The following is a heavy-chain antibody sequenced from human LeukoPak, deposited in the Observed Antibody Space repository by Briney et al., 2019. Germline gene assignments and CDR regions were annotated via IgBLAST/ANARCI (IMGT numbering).Heavy chain of an antibody. CDR3: AREGLEGYSYGRWGDGMDV. CDR1: GGTFSGYA. V-gene: IGHV1-69*04. Sequence: SVKVSCKASGGTFSGYAISWVRQAPGQGLEWMGRIIPILGIANYAQKFQGRVTITADKSTSTAYMELSSLRSEDTAVYYCAREGLEGYSYGRWGDGMDVWGQGTTVTVSS. D-gene: IGHD5-18*01. CDR2: IIPILGIA. J-gene: IGHJ6*02.